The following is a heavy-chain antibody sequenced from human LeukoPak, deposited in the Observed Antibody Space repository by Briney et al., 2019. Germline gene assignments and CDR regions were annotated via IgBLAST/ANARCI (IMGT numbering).Heavy chain of an antibody. Sequence: GGSLRLSCAASGFTFSDYYMSWIRQAPGKGLEWVSSISSSSSFIYYADSVKGRFTISRDNAKNSLYLQMNSLRAEDTAVYYCARVAMSGSYAPGDYWGQGTLVTVSS. CDR3: ARVAMSGSYAPGDY. D-gene: IGHD1-26*01. CDR2: ISSSSSFI. V-gene: IGHV3-11*06. CDR1: GFTFSDYY. J-gene: IGHJ4*02.